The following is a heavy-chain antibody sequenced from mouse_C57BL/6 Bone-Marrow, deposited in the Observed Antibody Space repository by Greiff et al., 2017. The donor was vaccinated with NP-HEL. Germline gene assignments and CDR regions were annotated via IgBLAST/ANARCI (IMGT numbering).Heavy chain of an antibody. CDR3: ARSPGGSSYGYFDV. CDR2: IDPSDSYT. J-gene: IGHJ1*03. D-gene: IGHD1-1*01. Sequence: QVQLQQSGAELVMPGASVKLSCKASGYTFTSYWMHWVKQRPGQGLEWIGEIDPSDSYTNYNQKFKGKSTLTVDKSSSTAYMQLSSLTSEDSAVYYCARSPGGSSYGYFDVWGTGTTVTVSS. V-gene: IGHV1-69*01. CDR1: GYTFTSYW.